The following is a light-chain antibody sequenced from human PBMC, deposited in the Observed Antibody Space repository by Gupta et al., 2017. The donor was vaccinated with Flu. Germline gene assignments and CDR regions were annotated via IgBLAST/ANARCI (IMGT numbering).Light chain of an antibody. J-gene: IGLJ3*02. CDR3: TSYTSTNSRV. CDR2: EVN. V-gene: IGLV2-14*01. Sequence: SALTQPASVSGSPGQSITISCTGTSSDIGGHDYVSWYQHHPGKAPKLIFYEVNKRPSEVAHRFSGSKSGNTASLTISGLQAEDEANYYCTSYTSTNSRVFGGGTKLTVL. CDR1: SSDIGGHDY.